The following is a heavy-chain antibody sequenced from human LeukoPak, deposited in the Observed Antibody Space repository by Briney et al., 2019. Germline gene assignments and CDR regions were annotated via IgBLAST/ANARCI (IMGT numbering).Heavy chain of an antibody. D-gene: IGHD3-22*01. CDR2: ISGSGGST. V-gene: IGHV3-23*01. CDR1: GFTFSSYG. CDR3: AKDITMIVVVTPDY. J-gene: IGHJ4*02. Sequence: PGRSLRLSCAASGFTFSSYGMHWVRQAPGKGLEWVSAISGSGGSTYYADSVKGRFTISRDNSKNTLYLQMNSLRAEDTAVYYCAKDITMIVVVTPDYWGQGTLVTVSS.